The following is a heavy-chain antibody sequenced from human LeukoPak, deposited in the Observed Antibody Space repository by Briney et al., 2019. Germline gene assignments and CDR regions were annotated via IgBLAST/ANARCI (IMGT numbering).Heavy chain of an antibody. J-gene: IGHJ4*02. D-gene: IGHD2-21*02. CDR2: ISGSGGST. CDR3: AKGGRVVVTDFDY. CDR1: GFTFSSYG. V-gene: IGHV3-23*01. Sequence: GGTLRLSCAASGFTFSSYGMSWVRQAPGKGLEWVSAISGSGGSTYYADSVKGRFTISRDNSKNTLYLQMNSLRAEGTAVYYCAKGGRVVVTDFDYWGQGTLVTVSS.